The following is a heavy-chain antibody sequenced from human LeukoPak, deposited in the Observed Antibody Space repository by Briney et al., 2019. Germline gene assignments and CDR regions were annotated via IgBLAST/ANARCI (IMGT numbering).Heavy chain of an antibody. V-gene: IGHV1-46*01. J-gene: IGHJ4*02. CDR1: GYTFTSYY. Sequence: ASVKVSCKASGYTFTSYYMHWVRQAPGQGLEWVGIINPSGGSTSYAQKFQGRVTMTRDMSTSTVYMELSSLRSEDTAVYYRATNYDFWSGYTDWGQGTLVTVSS. D-gene: IGHD3-3*01. CDR2: INPSGGST. CDR3: ATNYDFWSGYTD.